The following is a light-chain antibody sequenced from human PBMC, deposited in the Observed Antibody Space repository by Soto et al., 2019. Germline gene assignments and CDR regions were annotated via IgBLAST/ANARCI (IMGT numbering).Light chain of an antibody. CDR1: TSNIGAGYD. V-gene: IGLV1-40*01. CDR2: SNS. J-gene: IGLJ3*02. CDR3: QSYDSSLSAAV. Sequence: QAVVTQPPSVSGAPGQKVIISCTGSTSNIGAGYDVRWYQQLPGTAPKLLIYSNSNRPSGVPDRLSGSKSGTSASLAITGLQVEDEADYYCQSYDSSLSAAVFGGGTKLTVL.